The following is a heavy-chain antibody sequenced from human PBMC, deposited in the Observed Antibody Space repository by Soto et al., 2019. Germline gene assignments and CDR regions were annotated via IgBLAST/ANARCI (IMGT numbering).Heavy chain of an antibody. V-gene: IGHV4-34*01. CDR1: GGSFSGYY. Sequence: SETLSLTCAVYGGSFSGYYWSWIRQPPGKGLEWIGEINHSGSTNYNPSLKSRVTISVDTSKNQFSLKLSSVTAADTAVYYCARARLTYYDFWGGYYGVYYYGMDVWGQGPTVTVSS. CDR2: INHSGST. CDR3: ARARLTYYDFWGGYYGVYYYGMDV. J-gene: IGHJ6*02. D-gene: IGHD3-3*01.